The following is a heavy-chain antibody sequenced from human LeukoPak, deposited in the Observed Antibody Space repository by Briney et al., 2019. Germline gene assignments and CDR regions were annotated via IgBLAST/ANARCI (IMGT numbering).Heavy chain of an antibody. D-gene: IGHD2-15*01. CDR2: ISGSGGST. CDR3: AKDNCQGFCELVVAATLDY. J-gene: IGHJ4*02. CDR1: GFTFSSYA. Sequence: GGSLRLSCAASGFTFSSYAMSWVRQAPGKGLEWVSAISGSGGSTYYADSVKGRFTISRDNSKNTLYLQMNSLRAEDTAVYYCAKDNCQGFCELVVAATLDYWGQGTLVTVSS. V-gene: IGHV3-23*01.